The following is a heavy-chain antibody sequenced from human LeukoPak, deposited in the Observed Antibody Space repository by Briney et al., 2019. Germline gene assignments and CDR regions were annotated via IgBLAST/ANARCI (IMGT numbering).Heavy chain of an antibody. CDR3: AKDLGLRYFDWLLSGMDV. D-gene: IGHD3-9*01. CDR2: ISGSGGSI. V-gene: IGHV3-23*01. J-gene: IGHJ6*02. Sequence: GGSLRLSCAASGFTFSNSAMSWVRQAPGKGLEWVSGISGSGGSIFYADSVKGRFSISRDNSKNTLYLQMNSLRAEGTAIYYCAKDLGLRYFDWLLSGMDVWGQGTTVTVS. CDR1: GFTFSNSA.